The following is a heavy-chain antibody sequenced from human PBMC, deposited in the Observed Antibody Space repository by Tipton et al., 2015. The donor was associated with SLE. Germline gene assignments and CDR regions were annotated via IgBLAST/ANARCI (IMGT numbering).Heavy chain of an antibody. V-gene: IGHV4-59*01. CDR3: ARDRGPGAHYMDV. D-gene: IGHD3-10*01. CDR1: GDSISSFY. CDR2: ISHSGTT. Sequence: TLSLTCSVSGDSISSFYWHWIRQPPGKGLEWVGYISHSGTTNYNSSLMSRVTISLDTSKSQFTLSLTSLTAEDTAVYYCARDRGPGAHYMDVWGKGTTVTVSS. J-gene: IGHJ6*03.